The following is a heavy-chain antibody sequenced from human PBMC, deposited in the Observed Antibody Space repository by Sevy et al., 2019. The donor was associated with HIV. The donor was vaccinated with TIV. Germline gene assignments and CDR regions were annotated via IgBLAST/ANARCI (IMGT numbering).Heavy chain of an antibody. CDR2: INQDGSEK. V-gene: IGHV3-7*01. J-gene: IGHJ6*01. CDR3: AREGSSYDTYYNLHGMDV. CDR1: GFTFNSYW. Sequence: GGSLRLSCSTSGFTFNSYWLTWVRQAPGKGLEWVANINQDGSEKNYVDSVKGRFTISRVNAQKSVFLQMRALRAADTGVYFCAREGSSYDTYYNLHGMDVWGQGTTVTVSS. D-gene: IGHD3-10*01.